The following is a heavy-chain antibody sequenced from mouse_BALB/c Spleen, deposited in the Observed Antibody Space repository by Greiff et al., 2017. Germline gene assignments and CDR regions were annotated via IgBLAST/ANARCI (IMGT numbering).Heavy chain of an antibody. CDR1: GFTFSSYA. CDR3: ARHGVSYAMDY. V-gene: IGHV5-9-3*01. Sequence: DVMLVESGGGLVKPGGSLKLSCAASGFTFSSYAMSWVRQTPEKRLEWVATISSGGSYTYYPDSVKGRFTISRDNAKNTLYLQMSSLRSEDTAMYYCARHGVSYAMDYWGQGTSVTVSS. J-gene: IGHJ4*01. CDR2: ISSGGSYT.